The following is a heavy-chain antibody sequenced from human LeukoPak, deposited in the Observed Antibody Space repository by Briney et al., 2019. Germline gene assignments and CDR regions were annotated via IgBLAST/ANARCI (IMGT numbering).Heavy chain of an antibody. CDR3: ARWDVWGSYRFIDY. CDR1: GYTFTGYY. J-gene: IGHJ4*02. V-gene: IGHV1-2*02. D-gene: IGHD3-16*02. CDR2: INPNSGGT. Sequence: GASVKVSCKASGYTFTGYYMHWVRQAPGQGLEWMGWINPNSGGTNYAQKFQGRVTMTRDTSISTAYMELSRLRSDDTAVYYCARWDVWGSYRFIDYWGQGTLVTVSS.